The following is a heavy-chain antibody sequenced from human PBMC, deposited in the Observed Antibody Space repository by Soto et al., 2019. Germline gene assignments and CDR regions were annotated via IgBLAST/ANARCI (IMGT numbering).Heavy chain of an antibody. CDR3: VNWNDEDVD. D-gene: IGHD1-1*01. V-gene: IGHV3-23*01. Sequence: EVVLLESGGGLAQPGGSLRLSCVASGFTFSKYAMNWVRQAPGKGLEWVASISGTAVSTDYADSVKGRFTIARENSKNTVSLQMDNLRVEDTATYFCVNWNDEDVDWGQGTLVAVSS. CDR1: GFTFSKYA. J-gene: IGHJ4*01. CDR2: ISGTAVST.